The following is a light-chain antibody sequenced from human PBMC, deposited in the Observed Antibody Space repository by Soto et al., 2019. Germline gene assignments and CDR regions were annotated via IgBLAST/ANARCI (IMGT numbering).Light chain of an antibody. J-gene: IGLJ1*01. CDR2: EDN. V-gene: IGLV1-51*02. Sequence: QSVLTQPPSVSAAPGQRVTISCSGSSSNIGNNYVSWYRQFPGTAPQLLIHEDNKRPSGIPDRFSGSKSGTSATLGITGLQTGDEAAYYCGTWDSSLTVSYVFGTGTKFTVL. CDR1: SSNIGNNY. CDR3: GTWDSSLTVSYV.